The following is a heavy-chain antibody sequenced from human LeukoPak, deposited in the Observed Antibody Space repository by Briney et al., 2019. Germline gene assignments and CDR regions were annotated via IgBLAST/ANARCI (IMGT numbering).Heavy chain of an antibody. CDR1: GYTFTGYY. CDR3: ARVVYARGRAFDI. Sequence: ASVKVSCKASGYTFTGYYMHWVRQAPGQGLEWMGWINPNSGGTNYAQKLQGRVTMTTDTSTSTAYMELRSLRSDDTAVYYCARVVYARGRAFDIWGQGTMVTVSS. D-gene: IGHD2-8*01. V-gene: IGHV1-2*02. CDR2: INPNSGGT. J-gene: IGHJ3*02.